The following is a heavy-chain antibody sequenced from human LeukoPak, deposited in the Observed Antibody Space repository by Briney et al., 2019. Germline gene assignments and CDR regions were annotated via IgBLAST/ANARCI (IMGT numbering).Heavy chain of an antibody. J-gene: IGHJ3*02. D-gene: IGHD2-2*01. Sequence: ASVKVSCKASGYTFTGYYMHWVRQAPGQGLEWIGWINPNSGGTNYAQKFQGRVTMTRDTSTSTAYMELSRLRSDDTAVYYCAKYCSSTSCPLGAFDIWGQGTMVAVSS. CDR1: GYTFTGYY. CDR3: AKYCSSTSCPLGAFDI. CDR2: INPNSGGT. V-gene: IGHV1-2*02.